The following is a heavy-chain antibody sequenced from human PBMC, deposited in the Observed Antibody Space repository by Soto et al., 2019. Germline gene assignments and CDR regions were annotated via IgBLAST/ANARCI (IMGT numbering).Heavy chain of an antibody. D-gene: IGHD3-22*01. Sequence: SVKVSCKASGGSLSNYGISWVRQAPGQELEWMGAIIPVFCTPNYAQKYQDRVTITADESTTTVYMEVRSLTSEDTAVYYCARGDATKIVVTTYYAMDVWGQGTTVTVS. V-gene: IGHV1-69*13. CDR1: GGSLSNYG. CDR2: IIPVFCTP. CDR3: ARGDATKIVVTTYYAMDV. J-gene: IGHJ6*02.